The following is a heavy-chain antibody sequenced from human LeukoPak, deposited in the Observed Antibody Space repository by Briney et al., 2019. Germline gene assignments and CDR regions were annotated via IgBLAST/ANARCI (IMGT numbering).Heavy chain of an antibody. V-gene: IGHV1-46*01. CDR2: INPSGGST. CDR3: ARDRVAVAGRLYYYYYGMDV. Sequence: ASVKVSCKASGYTFTSYYMHWVRQAPGQGLEWMGIINPSGGSTSYAQKFQGRVTMTRDTSTSTVYMELSSLRSEGTAVYYCARDRVAVAGRLYYYYYGMDVWGQGTTVTVSS. CDR1: GYTFTSYY. D-gene: IGHD6-19*01. J-gene: IGHJ6*02.